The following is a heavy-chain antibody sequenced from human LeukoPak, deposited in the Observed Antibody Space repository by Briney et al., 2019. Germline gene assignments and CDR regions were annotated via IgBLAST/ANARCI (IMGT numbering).Heavy chain of an antibody. CDR2: IIPIFGTA. V-gene: IGHV1-69*13. Sequence: SVKVSCKASGGTFSSYAISWVRQAPGQGLEWMGGIIPIFGTANYAQKFQGRVTITADESTSTAYMELSSLRSEDTAVYYCARDYGGNSGWFDPWGQGTLVTVSS. CDR3: ARDYGGNSGWFDP. D-gene: IGHD4-23*01. CDR1: GGTFSSYA. J-gene: IGHJ5*02.